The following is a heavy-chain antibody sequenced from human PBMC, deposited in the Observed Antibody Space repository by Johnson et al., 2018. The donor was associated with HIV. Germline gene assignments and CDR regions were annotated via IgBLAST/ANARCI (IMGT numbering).Heavy chain of an antibody. CDR2: TNSDGSST. J-gene: IGHJ3*02. D-gene: IGHD6-6*01. Sequence: VQLVESGGGVVQPGRSLRLSCAASGLIFSRSWIHWVRQAPGKGLVWVSRTNSDGSSTNYADSVKGRFTISRDNAKNTLYLQMNSLRAEDMAVYYCARDGEDSTSSSGAFDIWGLG. CDR1: GLIFSRSW. CDR3: ARDGEDSTSSSGAFDI. V-gene: IGHV3-74*01.